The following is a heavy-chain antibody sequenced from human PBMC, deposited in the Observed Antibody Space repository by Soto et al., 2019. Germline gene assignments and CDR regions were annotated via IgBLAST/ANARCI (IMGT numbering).Heavy chain of an antibody. CDR1: GGSISSYY. V-gene: IGHV4-59*01. Sequence: QVQLQESGPGLVKPSETLSLTCTVSGGSISSYYWSWIRQPPGKGLEWIGYIYYSGSTNYNPSLKSRVTISVDTSKNQFSLKLSSVTAADTAVYYCARVGGGSYYGAYYFDYWGQGTLVTVSS. D-gene: IGHD1-26*01. J-gene: IGHJ4*02. CDR2: IYYSGST. CDR3: ARVGGGSYYGAYYFDY.